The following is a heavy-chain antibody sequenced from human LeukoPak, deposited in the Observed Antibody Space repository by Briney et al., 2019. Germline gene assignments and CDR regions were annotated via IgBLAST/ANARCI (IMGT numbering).Heavy chain of an antibody. CDR2: ISYDGSNK. Sequence: GGSLRLSCAASGFTFSSYAMHWVRQAPGKGLEWVAVISYDGSNKHYADSVKGRFTISRDNSKNTLYLQMNSLRAEDTAVYYCARDSIFESDDYWGQGTLVTVSS. CDR1: GFTFSSYA. V-gene: IGHV3-30*04. J-gene: IGHJ4*02. D-gene: IGHD2/OR15-2a*01. CDR3: ARDSIFESDDY.